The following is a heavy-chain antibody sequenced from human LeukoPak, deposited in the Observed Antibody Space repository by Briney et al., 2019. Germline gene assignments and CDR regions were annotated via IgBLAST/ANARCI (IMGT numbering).Heavy chain of an antibody. J-gene: IGHJ4*02. V-gene: IGHV3-23*01. CDR3: AKERLGGNYGDYAVDY. D-gene: IGHD4-17*01. CDR2: VSGSGDGT. Sequence: SPRLSCAASAFSFTSYAMGWVPEAPGKGLEWVSSVSGSGDGTYYADSVKGRFTISRDNSKKTLDLHMDSLRAEDTAVYYCAKERLGGNYGDYAVDYWGQGTMVTVSS. CDR1: AFSFTSYA.